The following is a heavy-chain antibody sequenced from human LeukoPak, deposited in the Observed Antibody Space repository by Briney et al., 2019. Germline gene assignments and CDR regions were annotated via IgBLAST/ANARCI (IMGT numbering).Heavy chain of an antibody. J-gene: IGHJ5*02. CDR1: GFTFSSFA. CDR3: AKGPRIVYSSSWFDP. D-gene: IGHD2-8*01. V-gene: IGHV3-23*01. Sequence: PGGSLRLSCTASGFTFSSFAMTWVRQAPGKGLEWVSAISGSGSTTYYADSVRGRFTISRGNSKNTLYLQMNSLRAEDMSIYYCAKGPRIVYSSSWFDPWGQGTLVIVSS. CDR2: ISGSGSTT.